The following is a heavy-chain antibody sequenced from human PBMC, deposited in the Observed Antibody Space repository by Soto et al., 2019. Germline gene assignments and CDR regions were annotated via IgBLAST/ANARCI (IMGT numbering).Heavy chain of an antibody. V-gene: IGHV4-34*01. Sequence: QVQLQQWGAGLLKPSETLSLTCAVYGGSFSGYSRTWILQSPGKGLEWIGQINPSGSTNSNPSLKSRVTISLVTSKSQFSLELTSVTAADTAVYYCARGLFSENYYSGGWYYFDSWGQGTLVTVSS. J-gene: IGHJ4*02. CDR3: ARGLFSENYYSGGWYYFDS. D-gene: IGHD1-26*01. CDR1: GGSFSGYS. CDR2: INPSGST.